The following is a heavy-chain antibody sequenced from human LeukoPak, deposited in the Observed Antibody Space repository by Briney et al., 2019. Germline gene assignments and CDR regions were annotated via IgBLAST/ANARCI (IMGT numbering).Heavy chain of an antibody. CDR3: AKDGGGGDCYFDY. V-gene: IGHV3-30*02. CDR1: GFTFSNYN. J-gene: IGHJ4*02. CDR2: VPYDGSDK. Sequence: GGSLRLSCAASGFTFSNYNMHWVRQAPGKGLEWVAFVPYDGSDKYYADSVKGRFTISRDNSKNALYLQMNSLRVEDTAVYYCAKDGGGGDCYFDYWGQGTQVTVSS. D-gene: IGHD2-21*02.